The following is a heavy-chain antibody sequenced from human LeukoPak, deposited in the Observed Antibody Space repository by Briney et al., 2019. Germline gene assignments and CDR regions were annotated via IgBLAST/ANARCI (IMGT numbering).Heavy chain of an antibody. CDR2: ISSSGSTI. Sequence: GGSLRLSCAAPGFTFSSYEMNCVRQAPGKGLEWVSYISSSGSTIYYADSVKGRFTISRDNAKNSLYLQMNSLRAEDTAVYYCARDTTYYDFWSGYSFAFDIWGQGTMVTVSS. D-gene: IGHD3-3*01. CDR1: GFTFSSYE. V-gene: IGHV3-48*03. J-gene: IGHJ3*02. CDR3: ARDTTYYDFWSGYSFAFDI.